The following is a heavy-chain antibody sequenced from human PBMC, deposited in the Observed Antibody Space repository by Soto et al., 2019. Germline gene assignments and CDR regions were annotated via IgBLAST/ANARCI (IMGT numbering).Heavy chain of an antibody. CDR1: GFTFSSYG. J-gene: IGHJ4*02. CDR2: ISYDGSNK. D-gene: IGHD4-17*01. V-gene: IGHV3-30*18. CDR3: AKDNDYGGNYFDY. Sequence: VGSLRLSCAASGFTFSSYGMHWVRQAPGKGLGWVAVISYDGSNKYYADSVKGRFTISRDNSKNTLYLQMNSLRAEDTAVYYCAKDNDYGGNYFDYWGQGTLVTVSS.